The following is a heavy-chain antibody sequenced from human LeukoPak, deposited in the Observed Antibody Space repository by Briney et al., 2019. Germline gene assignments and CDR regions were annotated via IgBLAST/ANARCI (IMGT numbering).Heavy chain of an antibody. Sequence: ASVKVSCKASGYTFTGYYMHWVRQAPGRGLEWLGWMNPNSGNTGYAQKFQGRVTMTRNTSASTAYMELSSLRSEDTAVYYCGRVNAYFYGSGISRAFHMWGQGTMVTVSS. D-gene: IGHD3-10*01. CDR2: MNPNSGNT. CDR1: GYTFTGYY. V-gene: IGHV1-8*02. J-gene: IGHJ3*02. CDR3: GRVNAYFYGSGISRAFHM.